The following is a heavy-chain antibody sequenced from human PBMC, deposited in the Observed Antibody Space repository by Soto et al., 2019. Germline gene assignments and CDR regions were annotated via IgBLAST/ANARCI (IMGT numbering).Heavy chain of an antibody. CDR2: IYYSGST. J-gene: IGHJ6*02. D-gene: IGHD2-15*01. V-gene: IGHV4-59*01. CDR1: GGSISSYY. Sequence: SETRSLTCTVSGGSISSYYWSWIRQPPGKGLEWIGYIYYSGSTNYNPSLKSRVTISVDTSKNQFSLKLSSVTAADTAVYFCARDGRLLLQGFNYYYGVDVWGQGTTVTVSS. CDR3: ARDGRLLLQGFNYYYGVDV.